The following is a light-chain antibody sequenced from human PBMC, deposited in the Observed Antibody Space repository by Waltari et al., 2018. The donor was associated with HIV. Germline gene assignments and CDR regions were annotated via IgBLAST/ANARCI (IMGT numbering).Light chain of an antibody. V-gene: IGLV2-8*01. J-gene: IGLJ2*01. Sequence: QSALTQPPSASGSPGQSVTISCTGTSSDVGGYNYVSWYQQHPGKAPKIMISEVTKRPIGGPGRFPGAKSGNTASLTVSGLQAEDEADYYCSSYAGSNNFMVFGGGTKLTVL. CDR2: EVT. CDR3: SSYAGSNNFMV. CDR1: SSDVGGYNY.